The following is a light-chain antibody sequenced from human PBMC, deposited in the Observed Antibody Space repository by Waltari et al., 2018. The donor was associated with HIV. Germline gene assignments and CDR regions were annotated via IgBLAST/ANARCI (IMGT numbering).Light chain of an antibody. CDR3: HQRSNWPLT. V-gene: IGKV3-11*01. Sequence: EIVLTQSPATLSLSPGKSATLSCTASQSIGSYLAWYQQKPGQAPRLLIYDSSNRASGIPARFSGSGSGTDFTLTISSLEPEDFAVYYCHQRSNWPLTFGGGTKVEI. J-gene: IGKJ4*01. CDR1: QSIGSY. CDR2: DSS.